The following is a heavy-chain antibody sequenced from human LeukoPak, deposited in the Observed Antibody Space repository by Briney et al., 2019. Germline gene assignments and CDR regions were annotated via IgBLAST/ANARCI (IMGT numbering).Heavy chain of an antibody. CDR2: IYYSGGT. J-gene: IGHJ4*02. CDR3: ASSEHYYGSGSRFDY. V-gene: IGHV4-59*08. CDR1: GGTISSYY. D-gene: IGHD3-10*01. Sequence: SETLSLTCTVSGGTISSYYWSWIRQPPGKGLEWIGYIYYSGGTNYNPSLKSRVTISVDTSKNQFSLKLSSVTAADTAVYYCASSEHYYGSGSRFDYWGQGTQVTVSS.